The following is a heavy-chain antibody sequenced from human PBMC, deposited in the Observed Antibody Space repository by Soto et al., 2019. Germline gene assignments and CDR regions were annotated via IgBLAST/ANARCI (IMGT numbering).Heavy chain of an antibody. D-gene: IGHD6-13*01. CDR1: GGSISSGGYY. CDR3: ARDNIGSSWLSHDAFDI. CDR2: IYYSGST. J-gene: IGHJ3*02. Sequence: SSETLSLTCTVSGGSISSGGYYWSWIRQHPGKGLEWIGYIYYSGSTYYNPSLKSRVTISVDTSKNQFSLKLSSVTAADTAVYYCARDNIGSSWLSHDAFDIWGQGTMVTVSS. V-gene: IGHV4-31*03.